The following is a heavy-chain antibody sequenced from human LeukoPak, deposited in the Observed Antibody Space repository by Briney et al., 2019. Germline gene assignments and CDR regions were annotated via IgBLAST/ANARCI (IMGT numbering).Heavy chain of an antibody. V-gene: IGHV4-4*07. J-gene: IGHJ4*02. CDR1: GGSISSYY. CDR3: ARARYSSGWPYFDY. Sequence: SETLSLTCTVSGGSISSYYWSWIRQPAGKGLEWIGRIYTSGSTNYNPSLKSRVTMSVDTSKNQFSLKLSSVTAADTAVYYCARARYSSGWPYFDYWGQGTLVTVSS. CDR2: IYTSGST. D-gene: IGHD6-19*01.